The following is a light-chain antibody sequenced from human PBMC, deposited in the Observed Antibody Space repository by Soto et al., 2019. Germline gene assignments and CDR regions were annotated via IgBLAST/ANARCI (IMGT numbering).Light chain of an antibody. J-gene: IGLJ1*01. CDR1: ISDIGAGFD. V-gene: IGLV1-40*01. CDR2: GNN. Sequence: QSLLTQPPSVSGAPGQRVIISCTGSISDIGAGFDVNWYQQLPGAAPKLLIYGNNNRPSGVPDRFSGSKSGTSASLAITGLQAEDEADYFCKSYDSSLILYVFGTGTKVTVL. CDR3: KSYDSSLILYV.